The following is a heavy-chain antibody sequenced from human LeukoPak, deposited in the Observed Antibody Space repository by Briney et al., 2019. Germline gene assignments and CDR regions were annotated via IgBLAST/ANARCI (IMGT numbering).Heavy chain of an antibody. D-gene: IGHD6-19*01. CDR3: ARDQLMGGSGWPGSFDY. CDR2: IYSGGST. CDR1: GFTFSSYA. Sequence: GGSLRLSCAASGFTFSSYAMSWVRQAPGKGLEWVSVIYSGGSTYYADSVKGRFTISRDNSKNTLYLQMNSLRAEDTAVYYCARDQLMGGSGWPGSFDYWGQGTLVTVSS. V-gene: IGHV3-53*01. J-gene: IGHJ4*02.